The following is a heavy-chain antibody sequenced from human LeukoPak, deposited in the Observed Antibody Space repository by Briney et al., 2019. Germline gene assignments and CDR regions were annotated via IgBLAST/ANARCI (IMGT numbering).Heavy chain of an antibody. Sequence: GGSLRLSCAASGFTVSSNYMNWVRQAPGKGLEWVSVIYSGGTTYSADSVKGRFTISRDSSKNTLYLQMNTLRAEDTAVYYCARESGGHHFDYWGQGTLVTVSS. V-gene: IGHV3-53*01. CDR3: ARESGGHHFDY. D-gene: IGHD3-3*01. CDR1: GFTVSSNY. J-gene: IGHJ4*02. CDR2: IYSGGTT.